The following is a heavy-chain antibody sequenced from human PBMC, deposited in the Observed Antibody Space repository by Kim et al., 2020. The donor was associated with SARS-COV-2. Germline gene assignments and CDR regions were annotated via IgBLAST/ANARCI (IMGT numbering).Heavy chain of an antibody. CDR2: ISRGGGTI. CDR1: GFTFSTCN. J-gene: IGHJ4*02. Sequence: GGSLRLSCAASGFTFSTCNMNWVRQAPGKGLEWVSYISRGGGTIYYADSVKGRFTISRDNGKNSLYLQMNSLRDEDTAVYYCARAFDGDTYGFYYWGQGTLVTVSS. D-gene: IGHD5-18*01. V-gene: IGHV3-48*02. CDR3: ARAFDGDTYGFYY.